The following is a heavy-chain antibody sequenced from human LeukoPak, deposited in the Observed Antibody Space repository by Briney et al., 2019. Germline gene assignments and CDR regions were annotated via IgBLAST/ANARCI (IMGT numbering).Heavy chain of an antibody. CDR2: INPSGGST. D-gene: IGHD6-13*01. CDR3: ARGQLMGIASVGRVDP. J-gene: IGHJ5*02. V-gene: IGHV1-46*01. Sequence: GSVTVSCKASGYTFTSYSMHWVRQAPGQGLEWMGIINPSGGSTSYAQKFQGRVTMTRGTSTSTVYMELSSLRSEDTAVYYCARGQLMGIASVGRVDPWGQGTLVTVSS. CDR1: GYTFTSYS.